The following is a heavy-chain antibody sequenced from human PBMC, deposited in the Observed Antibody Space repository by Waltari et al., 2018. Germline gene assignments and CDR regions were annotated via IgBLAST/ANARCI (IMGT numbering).Heavy chain of an antibody. CDR2: IYWNDDK. CDR1: GFSLSTSGVG. CDR3: AQLRFLEWLKNRYWYFDL. J-gene: IGHJ2*01. Sequence: QITLKESGPTLVKPTQTLTLTCTFSGFSLSTSGVGVGWIRQPPGKALEWLALIYWNDDKRYSPSLKSRLTITKDTSKNQVVLTMTNMDPVDTATYYCAQLRFLEWLKNRYWYFDLWGRGTLVTVSS. V-gene: IGHV2-5*01. D-gene: IGHD3-3*01.